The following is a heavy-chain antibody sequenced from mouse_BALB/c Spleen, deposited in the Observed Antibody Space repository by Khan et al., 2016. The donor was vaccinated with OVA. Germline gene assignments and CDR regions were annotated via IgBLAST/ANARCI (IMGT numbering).Heavy chain of an antibody. V-gene: IGHV3-6*02. CDR1: GYSITSGYY. J-gene: IGHJ3*01. CDR3: ARGGRWFDY. Sequence: EVQLVESGPGLVKPSQSLSLTCSVTGYSITSGYYWNWIRQFPGNTLEWMGYINYGGNNNYNPSLKNRISITRDTSKNQFFLRLNSVTAEDSATYYCARGGRWFDYWGQGTLVTVFA. CDR2: INYGGNN.